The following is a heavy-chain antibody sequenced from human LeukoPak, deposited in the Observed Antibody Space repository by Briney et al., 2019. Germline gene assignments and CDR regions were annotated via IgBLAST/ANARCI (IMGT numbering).Heavy chain of an antibody. Sequence: ASVKVSCKVSGYTLTESSMHWVRQAPGEGLEWMGGFDPEDGETIYAQKFQGRVTITRNTSISTAYLDLSSLRSEDTAVYYCARGYRWELVGYHYYYMDVWGKGTTVTVSS. V-gene: IGHV1-24*01. D-gene: IGHD3-10*01. CDR3: ARGYRWELVGYHYYYMDV. J-gene: IGHJ6*03. CDR1: GYTLTESS. CDR2: FDPEDGET.